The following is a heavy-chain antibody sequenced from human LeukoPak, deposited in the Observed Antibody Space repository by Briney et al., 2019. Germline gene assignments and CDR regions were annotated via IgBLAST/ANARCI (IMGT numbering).Heavy chain of an antibody. CDR2: TSSSSSTI. Sequence: GGSLRLSCAASGFTFSSYSMNWVRQAPGKGLEWVSYTSSSSSTIYYADSVKGRFTISRDNAKNSLYLQMNSLRAEDTAVYYCARSTNYYDSSGYPDYWGQGTLVTVSS. CDR3: ARSTNYYDSSGYPDY. V-gene: IGHV3-48*01. CDR1: GFTFSSYS. D-gene: IGHD3-22*01. J-gene: IGHJ4*02.